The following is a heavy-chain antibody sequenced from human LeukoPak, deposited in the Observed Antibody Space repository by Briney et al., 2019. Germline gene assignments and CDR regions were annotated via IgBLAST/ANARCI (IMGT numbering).Heavy chain of an antibody. Sequence: GESLKISCKGSGYSFTSNWIGWVRQMPGKGLEWMGIIYPGDSDTRYSPSLQGQVTISADKSISTAYLQWSSLKASDTAIYYCMRHREHNWMNDYWGQGTLVTVSS. D-gene: IGHD1-1*01. CDR3: MRHREHNWMNDY. V-gene: IGHV5-51*01. J-gene: IGHJ4*02. CDR1: GYSFTSNW. CDR2: IYPGDSDT.